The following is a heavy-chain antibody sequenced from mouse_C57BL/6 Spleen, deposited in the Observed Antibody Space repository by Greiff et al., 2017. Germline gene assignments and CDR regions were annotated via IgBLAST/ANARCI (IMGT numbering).Heavy chain of an antibody. CDR3: TRAGNPNGAMDY. D-gene: IGHD2-1*01. CDR1: GFTFSSYA. Sequence: EVKLMESGEGLVKPGGSLKLSCAASGFTFSSYAMSWVRQTPEKRLEWVAYISSGGDYIYYADTVKGRFTISRDNARNTLYLQMSSLKSEDTAMYYYTRAGNPNGAMDYWGQGTSVTVSS. CDR2: ISSGGDYI. V-gene: IGHV5-9-1*02. J-gene: IGHJ4*01.